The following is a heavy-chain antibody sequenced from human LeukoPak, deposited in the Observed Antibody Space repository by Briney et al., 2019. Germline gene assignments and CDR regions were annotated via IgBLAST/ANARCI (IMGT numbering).Heavy chain of an antibody. V-gene: IGHV1-69*13. CDR3: ARSLGYYSSGWYSAVSYYYGMDV. J-gene: IGHJ6*02. CDR1: GGTFSNYA. Sequence: GASVKVSCKASGGTFSNYAISWVRQAPGQGLEWMGGIIPIFGTANYAQKFQGRVTITADESTSTAYMELSSLRSEDTAVYYCARSLGYYSSGWYSAVSYYYGMDVWGQGTTVTVSS. CDR2: IIPIFGTA. D-gene: IGHD6-19*01.